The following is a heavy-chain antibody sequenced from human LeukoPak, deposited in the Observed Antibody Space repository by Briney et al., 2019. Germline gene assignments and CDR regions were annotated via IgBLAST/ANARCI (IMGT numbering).Heavy chain of an antibody. J-gene: IGHJ6*03. D-gene: IGHD2/OR15-2a*01. CDR1: GFTFSGFS. V-gene: IGHV3-48*01. CDR2: ISSSRSTI. CDR3: ARVLIALGYYYMDV. Sequence: GGSLRLSCAASGFTFSGFSMNWVRQAPGKGLEWVSYISSSRSTIYYADSVKGRFTISRDNAKNSLYLQMNSLRAEDTAVYYCARVLIALGYYYMDVWGKGTTVAVSS.